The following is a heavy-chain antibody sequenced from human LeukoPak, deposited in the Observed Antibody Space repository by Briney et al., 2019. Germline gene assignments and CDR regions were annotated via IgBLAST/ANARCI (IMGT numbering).Heavy chain of an antibody. D-gene: IGHD6-13*01. Sequence: ASVKVSCKDSGYTFTGDYIHWVRQAPGQGLEWMGWINTNSGDTKDGKKFQGRVTMTRDTSISTAYMELSRLRSDDTAVYYCARSKAIAAHFDYWGQGTLVTVSS. CDR3: ARSKAIAAHFDY. J-gene: IGHJ4*02. CDR1: GYTFTGDY. V-gene: IGHV1-2*02. CDR2: INTNSGDT.